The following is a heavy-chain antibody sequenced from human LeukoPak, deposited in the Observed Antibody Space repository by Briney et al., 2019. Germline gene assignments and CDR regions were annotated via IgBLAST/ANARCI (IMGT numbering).Heavy chain of an antibody. CDR2: IYYSGST. CDR3: ARRGYYDSRGYFDL. Sequence: SETLSLTCSVSRGSISSSSYYWGWIRQPPGKGLEWIGSIYYSGSTCYNPSLKSRVTISVDTSKNQFSLKLSSVTAADTAVYYCARRGYYDSRGYFDLWGRGTLVTVSS. CDR1: RGSISSSSYY. D-gene: IGHD3-22*01. V-gene: IGHV4-39*01. J-gene: IGHJ2*01.